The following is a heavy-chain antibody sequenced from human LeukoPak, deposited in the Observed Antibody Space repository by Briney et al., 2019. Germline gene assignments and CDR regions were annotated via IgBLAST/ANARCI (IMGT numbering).Heavy chain of an antibody. CDR3: ARDVTDYYDSSGYDWFDP. Sequence: GGSLRLSCAASGFTFSSYGMSWGRQAPGKGVEWGAGIKQEGSERDYVDSVKGRFTMSRENAKNSLYLQMNSQRAEDRAVCFLARDVTDYYDSSGYDWFDPWGQGTLVTVSS. CDR1: GFTFSSYG. D-gene: IGHD3-22*01. V-gene: IGHV3-7*01. J-gene: IGHJ5*02. CDR2: IKQEGSER.